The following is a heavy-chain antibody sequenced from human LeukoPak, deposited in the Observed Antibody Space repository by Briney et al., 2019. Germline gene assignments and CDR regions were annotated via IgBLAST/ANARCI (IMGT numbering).Heavy chain of an antibody. D-gene: IGHD2/OR15-2a*01. CDR3: AKKDSFIAL. V-gene: IGHV4-38-2*02. J-gene: IGHJ4*02. CDR2: FYHGGST. Sequence: SETLSLTSNVSGYSITNGYYWAWIRQPPGKGLEWIGSFYHGGSTYYNPSLKSRVTISGDASKNQFSLKVNSVTAADTAVYYCAKKDSFIALWGQGTLVTVSS. CDR1: GYSITNGYY.